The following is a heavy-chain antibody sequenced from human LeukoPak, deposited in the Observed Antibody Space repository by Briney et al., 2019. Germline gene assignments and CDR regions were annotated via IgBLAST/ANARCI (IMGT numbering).Heavy chain of an antibody. J-gene: IGHJ4*02. CDR1: GFTFSSYA. CDR3: ARDRLGELSLMFDY. D-gene: IGHD3-16*02. V-gene: IGHV3-30-3*01. CDR2: ISYDGSNK. Sequence: GGSLRLSCAASGFTFSSYAMHWVRQAPGKGLEWVAVISYDGSNKYYADSVKGRFTISRDNSKNTLYLQMNSLRAEDSAVYYCARDRLGELSLMFDYWGQGTLVTVSS.